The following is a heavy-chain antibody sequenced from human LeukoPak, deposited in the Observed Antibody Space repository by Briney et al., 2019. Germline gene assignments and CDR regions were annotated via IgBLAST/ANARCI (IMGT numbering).Heavy chain of an antibody. V-gene: IGHV4-34*01. CDR2: INHSGST. Sequence: PSETLSLTCAVYGGSFSGYYWSWIRQPPGKGLEWIGEINHSGSTNYNPSLKSRVTISVDTSKNQFSLKLSSVTAADTAVYYCASQRNPGIAVEWGQGTLVTVSS. CDR1: GGSFSGYY. CDR3: ASQRNPGIAVE. D-gene: IGHD6-19*01. J-gene: IGHJ4*02.